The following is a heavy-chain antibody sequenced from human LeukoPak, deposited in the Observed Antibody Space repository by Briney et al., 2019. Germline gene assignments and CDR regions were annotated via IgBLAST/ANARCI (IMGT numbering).Heavy chain of an antibody. CDR1: GYSISSGYY. Sequence: SETLSLTCTVSGYSISSGYYWGWIRQPPGKGLEWIGSIYHSGSTYYNPSLKSRVTISVDTSMNQFSLKLSSVTAADTAVYYCASYCSSTSCFASDAFDIWGQGTMVTVSS. D-gene: IGHD2-2*01. CDR2: IYHSGST. V-gene: IGHV4-38-2*02. J-gene: IGHJ3*02. CDR3: ASYCSSTSCFASDAFDI.